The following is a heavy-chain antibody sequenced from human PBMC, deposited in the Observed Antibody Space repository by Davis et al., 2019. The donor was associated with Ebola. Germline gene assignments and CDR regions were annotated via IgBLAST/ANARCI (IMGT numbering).Heavy chain of an antibody. V-gene: IGHV3-11*06. CDR1: AFTFSDYY. D-gene: IGHD1-1*01. CDR3: TKAHWNDLYYYMDV. Sequence: GESLKISCEASAFTFSDYYMSWIRQAPGKGLEWLSYISSSTTFTNYADSVKGRFTISRDNANNSLYLQMNSLRAEDTAVYYCTKAHWNDLYYYMDVWGEGTTVTVSS. CDR2: ISSSTTFT. J-gene: IGHJ6*03.